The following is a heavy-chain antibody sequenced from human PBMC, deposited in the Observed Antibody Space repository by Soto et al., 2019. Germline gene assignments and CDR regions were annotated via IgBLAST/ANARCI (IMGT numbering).Heavy chain of an antibody. CDR2: VHISGHS. Sequence: SETLSLTCAVYGGSVRAPDWWNWVRQSPDKGLEWIAEVHISGHSNYNPSLRSRVSASIDSSKNQFYLNLNSVTAADTAIYYCARVRQGCSANNCYFDPWGQGTQVTVSS. CDR1: GGSVRAPDW. D-gene: IGHD1-1*01. V-gene: IGHV4-4*02. J-gene: IGHJ5*01. CDR3: ARVRQGCSANNCYFDP.